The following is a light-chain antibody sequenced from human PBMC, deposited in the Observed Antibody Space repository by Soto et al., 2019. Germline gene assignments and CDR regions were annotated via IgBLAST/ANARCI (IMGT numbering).Light chain of an antibody. CDR1: SSNIGSNT. V-gene: IGLV1-44*01. J-gene: IGLJ2*01. CDR3: AAWDDSLNGRV. Sequence: QSVLTQPPSASGTPGQRVTISCSGSSSNIGSNTLNWYQQLPGTAPKLLIYTNDQRHSGVPYRFSGSKSGGGLQSEDGADYYCAAWDDSLNGRVFGGGTKLTVL. CDR2: TND.